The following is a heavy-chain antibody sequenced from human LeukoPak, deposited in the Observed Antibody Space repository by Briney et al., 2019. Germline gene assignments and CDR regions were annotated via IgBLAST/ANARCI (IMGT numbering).Heavy chain of an antibody. CDR1: GGSSSGYY. CDR2: INHSGST. V-gene: IGHV4-34*01. D-gene: IGHD2-2*01. Sequence: SETLSLTCAVYGGSSSGYYWSWIRQPPGKGLEWIGEINHSGSTNYNPSLKSRVTISVDTSKNQFSLKLSSVTAADTAVYYCASYCSGTSCYDMDVWGKGTTVTVSS. CDR3: ASYCSGTSCYDMDV. J-gene: IGHJ6*03.